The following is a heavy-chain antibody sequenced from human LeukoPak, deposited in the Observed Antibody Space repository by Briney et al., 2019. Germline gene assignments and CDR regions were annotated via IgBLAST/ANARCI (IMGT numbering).Heavy chain of an antibody. CDR1: GGSISSSNYY. J-gene: IGHJ5*02. CDR3: ARHGRTYYDSSGFYLEEDWFDP. Sequence: PSETLSLTCTVSGGSISSSNYYWGWIRQPPGEGLEWIGNIYYSGSTHYNPSLKSRLTISVDTSRNQFSLKLNSVTAADTAVYYCARHGRTYYDSSGFYLEEDWFDPWGQGTLVTVSS. D-gene: IGHD3-22*01. V-gene: IGHV4-39*01. CDR2: IYYSGST.